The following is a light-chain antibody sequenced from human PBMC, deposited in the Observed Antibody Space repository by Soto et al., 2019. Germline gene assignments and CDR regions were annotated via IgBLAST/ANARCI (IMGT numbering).Light chain of an antibody. CDR1: QTISSW. CDR2: KAS. CDR3: QHYNCYSEA. Sequence: DVQMTLSPSTVSVTIGDRVTITCRASQTISSWFAWYQQKPGKAPKLLIYKASTLKSGVPSRFSGSGSGTEYTLTISRLQADDFATYYCQHYNCYSEAFGQGAKVDI. J-gene: IGKJ1*01. V-gene: IGKV1-5*03.